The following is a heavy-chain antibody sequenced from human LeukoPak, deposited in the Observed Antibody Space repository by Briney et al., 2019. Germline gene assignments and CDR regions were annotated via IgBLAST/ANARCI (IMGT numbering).Heavy chain of an antibody. V-gene: IGHV4-39*01. J-gene: IGHJ4*02. Sequence: SETLSLTCTVPGGSISSSSYYWGWIRQPPGKGLEWIGSIYYSGSTYYNPSLKSRVTISVDTSKNQFSLKLSSVTAADTAVYYCARLSLTGTLYWGQGTLVTVSS. D-gene: IGHD1-1*01. CDR1: GGSISSSSYY. CDR2: IYYSGST. CDR3: ARLSLTGTLY.